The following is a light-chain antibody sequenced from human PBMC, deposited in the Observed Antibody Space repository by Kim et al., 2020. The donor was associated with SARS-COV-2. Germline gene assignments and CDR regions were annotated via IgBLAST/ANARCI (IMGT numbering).Light chain of an antibody. V-gene: IGLV3-19*01. CDR1: ALGSSF. Sequence: ARGQTVRFTCQGDALGSSFASCYQQRPGQAPILVMYYKSNRPSGIPGRFSATSSGNTASLIITGAQAEDEADYYCNSRDSSRDHWVFGGGTQLTVL. CDR3: NSRDSSRDHWV. J-gene: IGLJ2*01. CDR2: YKS.